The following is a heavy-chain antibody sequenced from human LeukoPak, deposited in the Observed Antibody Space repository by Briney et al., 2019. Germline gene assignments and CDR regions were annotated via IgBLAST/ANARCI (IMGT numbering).Heavy chain of an antibody. CDR3: ARHAPSGYCFDY. CDR1: GGSISSSSYY. CDR2: IYYSGST. D-gene: IGHD3-3*01. V-gene: IGHV4-39*01. Sequence: PSETLSPTCTVSGGSISSSSYYWGWVRQPPGTGLEWIGSIYYSGSTYYNPSLKSRVTISVDTSKNQFSLKLSSVTAADTAVYYCARHAPSGYCFDYWGQGTLVTVSS. J-gene: IGHJ4*02.